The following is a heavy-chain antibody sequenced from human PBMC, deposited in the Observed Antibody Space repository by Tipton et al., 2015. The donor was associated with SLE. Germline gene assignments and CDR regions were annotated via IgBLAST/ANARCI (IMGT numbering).Heavy chain of an antibody. CDR1: GFTFSTFW. J-gene: IGHJ4*02. Sequence: SLRLSCAASGFTFSTFWMSWVRQAPGKGLEWVANIKEDGSEEYYVDSVKGRFTISRDNAKNSLYLQMNSVRAEDTAVYYCARDSSGYDYWGQGTLATVSS. D-gene: IGHD3-22*01. V-gene: IGHV3-7*03. CDR2: IKEDGSEE. CDR3: ARDSSGYDY.